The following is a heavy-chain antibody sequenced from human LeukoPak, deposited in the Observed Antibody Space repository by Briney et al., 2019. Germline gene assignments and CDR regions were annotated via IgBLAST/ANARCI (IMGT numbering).Heavy chain of an antibody. Sequence: GGSLRLSCAASAFTFSSYWMSLVRQAPGKGLEWVANINQDGSEKYYVDSVKGRFSISRDNAKSSLYLQMNTLRADDTAVYYCARDRALYDSRRGYYYTEDDYWGQGTLVTVSS. J-gene: IGHJ4*02. CDR1: AFTFSSYW. CDR2: INQDGSEK. V-gene: IGHV3-7*01. CDR3: ARDRALYDSRRGYYYTEDDY. D-gene: IGHD3-22*01.